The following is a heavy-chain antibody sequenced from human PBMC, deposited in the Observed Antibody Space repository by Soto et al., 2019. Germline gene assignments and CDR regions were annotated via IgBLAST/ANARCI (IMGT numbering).Heavy chain of an antibody. CDR1: GFTFSSYA. CDR2: ISSNGGST. Sequence: PVVSLRVSCSASGFTFSSYAMHWVRQAPGKGLEYVSAISSNGGSTYYADSVKGRFTISRDNSKNTLYLQMSSLRAEDTAVYYCVKEFVRGSSNYWGQGTLVTVSS. CDR3: VKEFVRGSSNY. V-gene: IGHV3-64D*06. J-gene: IGHJ4*02. D-gene: IGHD1-26*01.